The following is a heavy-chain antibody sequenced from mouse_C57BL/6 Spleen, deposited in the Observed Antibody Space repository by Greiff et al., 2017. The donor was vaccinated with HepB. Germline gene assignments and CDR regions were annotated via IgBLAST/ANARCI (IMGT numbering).Heavy chain of an antibody. CDR3: ARDRYDYDERAWFAY. CDR2: ISDGGSYT. J-gene: IGHJ3*01. D-gene: IGHD2-4*01. V-gene: IGHV5-4*01. CDR1: GFTFSSYA. Sequence: EVQLVESGGGLVKPGGSLKLSCAASGFTFSSYAMSWVRQTPEKRLEWVATISDGGSYTYYPDNVKGRFTISRDNAKNNLYLQMSHLKSEDTAMYYCARDRYDYDERAWFAYWGQGTLVTVSA.